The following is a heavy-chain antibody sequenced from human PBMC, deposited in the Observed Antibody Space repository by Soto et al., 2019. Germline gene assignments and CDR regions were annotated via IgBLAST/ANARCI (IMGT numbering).Heavy chain of an antibody. CDR3: ASRRVGWSFDL. CDR2: ISSSSNYI. V-gene: IGHV3-21*01. Sequence: EVQLVESGGGLVMPGGSLRLSCAASGFTLSSYSMYWVRQAPGKGLEWVSSISSSSNYIYYADSVKGRIPICRDNAKKSLYLQMNTLRAEATAVYYCASRRVGWSFDLWGRGTLVTVSS. CDR1: GFTLSSYS. J-gene: IGHJ2*01.